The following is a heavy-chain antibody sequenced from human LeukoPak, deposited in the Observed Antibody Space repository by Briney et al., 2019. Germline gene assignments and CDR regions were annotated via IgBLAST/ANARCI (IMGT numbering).Heavy chain of an antibody. CDR3: ATSAVTGENFDF. Sequence: GGSLRLSCAASGFTFSHYNMNWVRQAPGKGLEWVSSISSGSTYIYYADSVKGRFTISRDNAKNSLYLQMNSLRAEDTAVYYCATSAVTGENFDFWGQGTLVTVSS. V-gene: IGHV3-21*01. J-gene: IGHJ4*02. CDR1: GFTFSHYN. D-gene: IGHD6-19*01. CDR2: ISSGSTYI.